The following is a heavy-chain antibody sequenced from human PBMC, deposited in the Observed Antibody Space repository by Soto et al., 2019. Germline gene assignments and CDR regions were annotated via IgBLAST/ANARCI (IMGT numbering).Heavy chain of an antibody. CDR2: IKNKPDGGIT. J-gene: IGHJ6*02. V-gene: IGHV3-15*01. Sequence: GGSLRLSCAVSGLTFKNAWMTWVRRAPGKGLEWIGRIKNKPDGGITDYAEPVKGRFIISRDDSKNMLYLQMHSLKTEDTAVYYFATVGYCGGDWCYASYYGMDVWGQGTTVTVSS. CDR1: GLTFKNAW. CDR3: ATVGYCGGDWCYASYYGMDV. D-gene: IGHD2-21*02.